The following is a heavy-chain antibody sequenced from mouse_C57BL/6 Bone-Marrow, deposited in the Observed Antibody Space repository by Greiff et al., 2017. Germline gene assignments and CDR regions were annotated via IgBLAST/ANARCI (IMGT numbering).Heavy chain of an antibody. Sequence: EVKLVESGGGLVKPGGSLKLSCAASGFTFSDYGMHWVRQAPEKGLEWVAYISSGSSTIYYADTVKGRFTISRDNAKNTLFLQMTSLRSEDTAMYYCSRHYYDCDGGFAYWGQGTLVTVSA. CDR2: ISSGSSTI. CDR1: GFTFSDYG. CDR3: SRHYYDCDGGFAY. D-gene: IGHD2-4*01. V-gene: IGHV5-17*01. J-gene: IGHJ3*01.